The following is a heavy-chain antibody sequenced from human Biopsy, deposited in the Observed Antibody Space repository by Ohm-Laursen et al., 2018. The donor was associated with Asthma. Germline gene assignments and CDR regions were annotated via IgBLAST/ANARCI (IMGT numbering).Heavy chain of an antibody. V-gene: IGHV3-30*03. CDR2: ISYDGSNK. D-gene: IGHD6-19*01. CDR1: GFTFSSYG. Sequence: SLRLSCAASGFTFSSYGMHWVRQAPGKGLEWVAVISYDGSNKYYADSVKGRFTISRDNSKNTLYLQMNSLRAEDTAVYYCARESSVAGSSDFDYWGQGTLITVSS. J-gene: IGHJ4*02. CDR3: ARESSVAGSSDFDY.